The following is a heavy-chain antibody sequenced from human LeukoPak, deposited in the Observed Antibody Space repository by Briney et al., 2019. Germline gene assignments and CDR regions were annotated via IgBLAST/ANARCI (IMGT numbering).Heavy chain of an antibody. J-gene: IGHJ4*02. D-gene: IGHD3-10*01. CDR2: IYYSGST. CDR1: GGSMSSGDYY. Sequence: SETLSLTCTVSGGSMSSGDYYWSWIRQPPGKALEWSGYIYYSGSTYSNPSLKSRVTISVDTSKNQFSLKLSSVTAADTAVYYCARGGFGELYGAFDIWGQGTLVTVSS. V-gene: IGHV4-30-4*01. CDR3: ARGGFGELYGAFDI.